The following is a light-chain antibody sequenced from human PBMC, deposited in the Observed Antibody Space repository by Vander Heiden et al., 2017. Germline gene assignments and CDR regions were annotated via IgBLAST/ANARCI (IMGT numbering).Light chain of an antibody. CDR1: SSDVGAYNY. CDR2: EVA. CDR3: CSYTGRYSVI. Sequence: QSALTQPRSVSGSPGQSVTIPCTGTSSDVGAYNYVSWYQHHPGKAPKLIIYEVAERPSGVPDRFSGSKSGNMASLTISGLQAEDEGDYYCCSYTGRYSVIFGGGTKLAVL. V-gene: IGLV2-11*01. J-gene: IGLJ2*01.